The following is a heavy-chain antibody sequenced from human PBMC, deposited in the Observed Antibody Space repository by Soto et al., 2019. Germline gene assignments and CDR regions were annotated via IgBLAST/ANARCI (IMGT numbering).Heavy chain of an antibody. CDR3: AREGNFWSGYYNANYYGMDV. J-gene: IGHJ6*02. D-gene: IGHD3-3*01. CDR2: IYYSGST. CDR1: GGSVSSGSNY. Sequence: ETLSLTCTVSGGSVSSGSNYWSWIRQPPGKGLEWIGYIYYSGSTKNNPSLKSRVTISVDMSKNQFSLKLSSATAADTAVYYCAREGNFWSGYYNANYYGMDVWGQGTTVTV. V-gene: IGHV4-61*01.